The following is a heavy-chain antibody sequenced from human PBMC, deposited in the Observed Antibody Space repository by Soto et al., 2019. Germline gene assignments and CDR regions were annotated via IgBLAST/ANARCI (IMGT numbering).Heavy chain of an antibody. J-gene: IGHJ5*02. CDR3: ARDRVAVAYNWFDP. CDR1: GFSFSNYA. Sequence: PGGSLRLSCAASGFSFSNYAMNWVRQAPGKGLVWVSRINSDGSSTSYADSVKGRFTISRDNAKNTLYLQMNSLRAEDTAVYYCARDRVAVAYNWFDPWGQGTLVTVSS. D-gene: IGHD6-19*01. V-gene: IGHV3-74*01. CDR2: INSDGSST.